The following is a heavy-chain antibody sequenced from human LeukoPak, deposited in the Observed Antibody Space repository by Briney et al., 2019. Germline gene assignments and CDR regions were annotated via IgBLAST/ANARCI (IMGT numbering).Heavy chain of an antibody. CDR2: INQDGSER. CDR3: ARDRADYCSSASCPQDY. V-gene: IGHV3-7*01. CDR1: GFTLSSYW. Sequence: GGSLRLSCAASGFTLSSYWMSWVRQAPGKGLEWVANINQDGSERHYVDSVKGRFTISRDNAKNSLYLQMNSLSAEDTAVYYCARDRADYCSSASCPQDYWGQGTLVTVSS. J-gene: IGHJ4*02. D-gene: IGHD2-2*01.